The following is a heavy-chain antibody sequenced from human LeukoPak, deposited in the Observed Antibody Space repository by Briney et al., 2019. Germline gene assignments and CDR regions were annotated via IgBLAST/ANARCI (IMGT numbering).Heavy chain of an antibody. CDR3: ARAYYDYSDFDY. D-gene: IGHD3-3*01. V-gene: IGHV1-2*06. CDR1: GYTFTGYC. J-gene: IGHJ4*02. CDR2: INPNSGGT. Sequence: ASVKVSCKASGYTFTGYCMHWVRQAPGQGLEWMGRINPNSGGTNYAQKLQGRVTMTRDTSISTAYMELSRLRSDDTAVYYCARAYYDYSDFDYWGQGTLVTVSS.